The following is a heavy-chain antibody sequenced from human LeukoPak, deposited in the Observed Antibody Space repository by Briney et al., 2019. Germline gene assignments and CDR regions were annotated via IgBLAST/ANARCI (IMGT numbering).Heavy chain of an antibody. CDR1: GYSFTSYW. Sequence: NPGESLKISCKGSGYSFTSYWIGWVRQMPGKGLEWMGIIYPGDSDTRYSPSFQGQVTISADKSISTAYLQWSSLKASDTAMYYCARLFKHCSGGSCYSDAFDIWGQGTMVTVSS. CDR2: IYPGDSDT. CDR3: ARLFKHCSGGSCYSDAFDI. V-gene: IGHV5-51*01. D-gene: IGHD2-15*01. J-gene: IGHJ3*02.